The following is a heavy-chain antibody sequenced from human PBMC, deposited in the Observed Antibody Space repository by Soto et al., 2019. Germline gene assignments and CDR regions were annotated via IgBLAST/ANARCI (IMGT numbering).Heavy chain of an antibody. CDR3: AKDMIGDWGLNNWFDP. CDR2: ISWNSGSI. V-gene: IGHV3-9*01. D-gene: IGHD7-27*01. J-gene: IGHJ5*02. Sequence: GGSLRLSCAASGFTFDDYAMHWVRQAPGKGLEWVSGISWNSGSIGYADSVKGRFTISRDNAKNSLYLQMNSLRAEDTALYYCAKDMIGDWGLNNWFDPWGQGTLVTVSS. CDR1: GFTFDDYA.